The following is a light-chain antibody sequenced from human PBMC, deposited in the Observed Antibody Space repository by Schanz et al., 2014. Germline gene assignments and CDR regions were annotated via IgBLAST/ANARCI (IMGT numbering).Light chain of an antibody. CDR2: FSS. Sequence: DIEMTQSPSSLSASVGDRVTITCRASQIISTNLNWYQQKPGRAPQLLIYFSSNLQSGVPSRFSGGGSGTHFTLTISSLQPEDFATYYCQQSYVTPYTFGQGTKLEI. CDR1: QIISTN. CDR3: QQSYVTPYT. V-gene: IGKV1-39*01. J-gene: IGKJ2*01.